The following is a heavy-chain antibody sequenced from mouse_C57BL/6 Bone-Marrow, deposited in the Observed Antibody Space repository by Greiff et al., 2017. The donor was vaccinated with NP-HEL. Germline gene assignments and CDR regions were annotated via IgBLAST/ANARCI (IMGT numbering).Heavy chain of an antibody. V-gene: IGHV1-19*01. Sequence: VQLHQSGPVLVKPGASVKMSCKASGYTFTDYYMNWVKQSHGKSLEWIGVINPYNGGTSYNQKFKGKATLTVDKSSSTAYMELNSLTSEDSAVYYCARIYYGSSYGFAYWGQGTLVTVSA. J-gene: IGHJ3*01. D-gene: IGHD1-1*01. CDR1: GYTFTDYY. CDR2: INPYNGGT. CDR3: ARIYYGSSYGFAY.